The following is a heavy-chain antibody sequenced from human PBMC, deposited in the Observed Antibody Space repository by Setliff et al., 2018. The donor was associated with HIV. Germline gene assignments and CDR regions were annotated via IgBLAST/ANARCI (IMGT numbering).Heavy chain of an antibody. CDR3: ATDPGYSSTWYSESFQH. J-gene: IGHJ1*01. CDR2: IGTYNGDT. D-gene: IGHD6-13*01. V-gene: IGHV1-24*01. Sequence: ASVKVSCKVSGYTLTELSIHWVRQAPGQGLEWMGWIGTYNGDTNYAQKFQGRLTMTEDTSTDTAYMELSSLRSDDTAMYYCATDPGYSSTWYSESFQHWGQGTVVTVSS. CDR1: GYTLTELS.